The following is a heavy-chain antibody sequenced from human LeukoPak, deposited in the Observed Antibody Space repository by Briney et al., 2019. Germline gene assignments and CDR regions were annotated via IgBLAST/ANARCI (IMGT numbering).Heavy chain of an antibody. V-gene: IGHV5-51*01. CDR3: ARARILLTFGGLRGTKTDAFDI. CDR2: IYPGDSDT. J-gene: IGHJ3*02. CDR1: GYSFISYC. D-gene: IGHD3-16*01. Sequence: PGEPLQISCKGSGYSFISYCIGWVRQMPGKGLEWMGIIYPGDSDTRNSPSFQGQVTISADKSISTAYLQWSSLKASDTAMYFCARARILLTFGGLRGTKTDAFDIWGQGTMVTVSS.